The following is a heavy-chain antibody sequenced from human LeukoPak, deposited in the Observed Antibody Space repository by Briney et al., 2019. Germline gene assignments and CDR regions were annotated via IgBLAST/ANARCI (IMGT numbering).Heavy chain of an antibody. V-gene: IGHV4-59*12. J-gene: IGHJ4*02. D-gene: IGHD3-10*01. CDR1: GGSINGYY. CDR2: IYYTGST. CDR3: AGDHVRGVIGY. Sequence: PSETLSLTCTVSGGSINGYYWSWIRQSPGKGLESLGYIYYTGSTNYNPSLKSRVTMSVDTSRNQFFLRLSSVTAADTAVYYCAGDHVRGVIGYWGQGTLVTVSS.